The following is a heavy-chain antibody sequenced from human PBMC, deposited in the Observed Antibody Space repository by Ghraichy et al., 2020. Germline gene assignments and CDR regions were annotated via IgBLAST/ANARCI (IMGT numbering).Heavy chain of an antibody. J-gene: IGHJ4*02. CDR1: GFTFRSYS. Sequence: GGSLRLSCAASGFTFRSYSMSWARQAPGKGLEWVSAIGSSTNYADSVKGRFTISRDNSKNTLFLQMNSLRPEDTALYYCARVGYPGYYFDYWGQGVLVTVSS. D-gene: IGHD5-12*01. CDR3: ARVGYPGYYFDY. V-gene: IGHV3-23*01. CDR2: IGSST.